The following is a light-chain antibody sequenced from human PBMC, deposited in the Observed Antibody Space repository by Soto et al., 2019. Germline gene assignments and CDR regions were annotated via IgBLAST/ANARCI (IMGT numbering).Light chain of an antibody. V-gene: IGLV2-14*03. CDR3: SSYTSSSTQV. CDR2: EVS. CDR1: SSDVGAYDY. Sequence: QSALTQPASVSGSPGQSITISCTGTSSDVGAYDYVSWYQQHPDKAPKLMIYEVSNRPSGVSNRFSGSKSVNTATLTISGLQADDEADYYCSSYTSSSTQVFGTGTKVTVL. J-gene: IGLJ1*01.